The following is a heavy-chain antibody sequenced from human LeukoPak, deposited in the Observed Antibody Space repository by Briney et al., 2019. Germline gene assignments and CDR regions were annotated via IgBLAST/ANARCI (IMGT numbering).Heavy chain of an antibody. CDR3: ARVVVSSSSDYFDY. V-gene: IGHV3-30*04. J-gene: IGHJ4*02. D-gene: IGHD6-6*01. CDR1: GFTFSSYT. Sequence: GGSLRLSCAASGFTFSSYTIHWVRQAPGKGLEWVAVTSSDGSNKYYADSVKGRFTISRDNSKNTLSLQMNSLRAEDTAVYYCARVVVSSSSDYFDYWGQGTLVTVSS. CDR2: TSSDGSNK.